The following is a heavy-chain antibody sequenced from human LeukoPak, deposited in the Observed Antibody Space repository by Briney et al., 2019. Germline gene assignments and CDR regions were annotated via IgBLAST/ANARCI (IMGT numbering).Heavy chain of an antibody. CDR3: AMLYDYDSSGYGTSLDY. D-gene: IGHD3-22*01. Sequence: ASVKVSSKASGYTFTGYYMCSVRQAPGQGVGWMGWINANSGGTKYAQKFQGRVTMNRDTSIITVYMELSRLRSDDTDVYYCAMLYDYDSSGYGTSLDYWGKGTLVTVSS. V-gene: IGHV1-2*02. CDR2: INANSGGT. CDR1: GYTFTGYY. J-gene: IGHJ4*02.